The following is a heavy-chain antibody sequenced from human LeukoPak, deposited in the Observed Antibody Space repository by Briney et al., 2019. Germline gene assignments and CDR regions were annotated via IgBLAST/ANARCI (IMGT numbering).Heavy chain of an antibody. J-gene: IGHJ4*02. CDR2: IYYSGST. CDR3: ARNGVYVGRSPFDY. V-gene: IGHV4-39*01. CDR1: GGSISSSSYY. Sequence: SETLSLTCTVSGGSISSSSYYWGWIRQPPGKGLEWIGSIYYSGSTYYSPSLKSRVTISVDTSKNQFSLKLSSVTAADTAVYYCARNGVYVGRSPFDYWGQGTLVTVSS. D-gene: IGHD2-8*01.